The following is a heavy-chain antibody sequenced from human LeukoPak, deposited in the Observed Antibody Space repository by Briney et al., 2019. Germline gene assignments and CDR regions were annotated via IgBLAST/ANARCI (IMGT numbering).Heavy chain of an antibody. CDR2: IYPGDSDT. Sequence: GESLQISCQGSGYSFTSYWMGWVRQLPGKGLEWMGIIYPGDSDTRYSPSFQGQVTISADKSISTAYLQWSSLKASDTAMYDCARRGLYSYGYGDYWGQGILVTVSS. CDR1: GYSFTSYW. J-gene: IGHJ4*02. V-gene: IGHV5-51*01. D-gene: IGHD5-18*01. CDR3: ARRGLYSYGYGDY.